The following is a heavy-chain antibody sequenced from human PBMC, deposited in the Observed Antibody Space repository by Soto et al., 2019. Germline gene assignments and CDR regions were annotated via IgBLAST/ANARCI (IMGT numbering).Heavy chain of an antibody. Sequence: QVQRVQSGAGVKKPGASVKVSCKASGNTFTAYYIYWGRQAPGQGLEWMGWINPNSGGTNYAQKFQGRVTMTRDTSISTAYMELSRLRSDDTAVYYCAREGQYVRYFSPWGQGTLVTVSS. D-gene: IGHD3-9*01. CDR2: INPNSGGT. J-gene: IGHJ5*02. CDR3: AREGQYVRYFSP. CDR1: GNTFTAYY. V-gene: IGHV1-2*02.